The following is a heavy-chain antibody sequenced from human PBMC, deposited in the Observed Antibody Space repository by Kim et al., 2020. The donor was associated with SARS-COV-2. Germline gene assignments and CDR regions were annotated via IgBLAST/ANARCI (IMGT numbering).Heavy chain of an antibody. D-gene: IGHD3-10*01. J-gene: IGHJ4*02. Sequence: YTDSWQGRFTICRDNSKNTLYLQMDGLRPEDTAVYFCARDMFRGVPDDLDYWDKRTLVTVSS. V-gene: IGHV3-30*10. CDR3: ARDMFRGVPDDLDY.